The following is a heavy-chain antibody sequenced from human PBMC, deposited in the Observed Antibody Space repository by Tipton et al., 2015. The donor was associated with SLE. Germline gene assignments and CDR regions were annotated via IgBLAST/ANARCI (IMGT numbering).Heavy chain of an antibody. CDR2: ISGSGIST. V-gene: IGHV3-23*01. D-gene: IGHD6-13*01. Sequence: GSLRLSCAASGFTFSDHAMNWVRQAPGKGLEWVSSISGSGISTYYADSVKGRFTISRDNSKNTLYLQMNSLRAEDTAVYYCARDFSSSWYGWDYWGQGTLVTVSS. J-gene: IGHJ4*02. CDR1: GFTFSDHA. CDR3: ARDFSSSWYGWDY.